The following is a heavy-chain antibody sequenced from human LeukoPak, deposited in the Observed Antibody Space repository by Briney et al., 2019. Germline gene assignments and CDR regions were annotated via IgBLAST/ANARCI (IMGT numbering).Heavy chain of an antibody. D-gene: IGHD3-3*01. Sequence: ASVKVSCKASGYTFTGYYMHWVRQAPGQGLEWMGWINPNSGGTNYAQKFQGRVTMTRDTSISTAYMDLSSLRSDDTAVYYCARGPRRFLEWFGDYWGQGTLVTVSS. V-gene: IGHV1-2*02. CDR1: GYTFTGYY. CDR3: ARGPRRFLEWFGDY. CDR2: INPNSGGT. J-gene: IGHJ4*02.